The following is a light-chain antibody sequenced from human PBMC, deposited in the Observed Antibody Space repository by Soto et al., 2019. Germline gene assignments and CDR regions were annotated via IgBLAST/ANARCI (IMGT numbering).Light chain of an antibody. V-gene: IGKV2-28*01. CDR1: QSLLHSNGYHY. J-gene: IGKJ2*01. CDR2: LGS. CDR3: MQALQTPYT. Sequence: DIVMTQSPLSLPVTPGEPASISCRSSQSLLHSNGYHYLGWYLQKPGQSPQLLIYLGSNRASGVPDRFSGSGSGTDFTLKISRVEAEDVGVYYCMQALQTPYTFGQGTKLEIK.